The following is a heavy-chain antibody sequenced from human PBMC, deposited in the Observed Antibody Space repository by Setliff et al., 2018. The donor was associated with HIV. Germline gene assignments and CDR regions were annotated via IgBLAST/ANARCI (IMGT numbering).Heavy chain of an antibody. CDR3: AKDPRAAVATICDY. J-gene: IGHJ4*02. CDR1: GFSFSNYA. Sequence: GSLRLSCAVAGFSFSNYAMTWVRQAPGKGLEWVSAIAGTSASTYYADSVKGRFTISRDNSKNMLFLQMNSLRAEDTAVYYCAKDPRAAVATICDYWGQGTLVTVSS. CDR2: IAGTSAST. V-gene: IGHV3-23*01. D-gene: IGHD5-12*01.